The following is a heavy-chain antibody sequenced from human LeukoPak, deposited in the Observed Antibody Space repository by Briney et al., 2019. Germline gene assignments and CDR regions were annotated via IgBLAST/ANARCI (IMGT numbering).Heavy chain of an antibody. D-gene: IGHD6-19*01. CDR2: ISGSGGST. J-gene: IGHJ4*02. CDR3: AKDIKGYSSGWYLGDY. V-gene: IGHV3-23*01. CDR1: GVTFSSYA. Sequence: GGSLRLSCAASGVTFSSYAMSWVRQAPGEGLEWVSAISGSGGSTYYADSVKGRFTISRENSNNTLYLQMNSLRAEDTAVYYCAKDIKGYSSGWYLGDYWGQGTLVTVSS.